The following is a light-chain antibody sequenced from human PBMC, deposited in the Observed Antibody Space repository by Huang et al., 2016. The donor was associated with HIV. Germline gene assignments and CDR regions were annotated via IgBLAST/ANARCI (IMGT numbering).Light chain of an antibody. CDR2: AAS. CDR1: QSISNF. V-gene: IGKV1-39*01. J-gene: IGKJ3*01. CDR3: QQSYNTLRVI. Sequence: DIHMTQSPSSLSASVGDRVTITCRASQSISNFLNWYQQKPGKAPKLLIYAASSLQSGVPSRFSGGGSGTDFTLTISSLQPEDFATYYCQQSYNTLRVIFGPGTKVDIK.